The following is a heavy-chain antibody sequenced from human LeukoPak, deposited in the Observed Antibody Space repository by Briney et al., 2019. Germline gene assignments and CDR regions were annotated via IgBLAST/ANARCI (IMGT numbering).Heavy chain of an antibody. CDR1: GYTFTGYY. D-gene: IGHD6-6*01. V-gene: IGHV1-2*02. Sequence: ASVKVSCKASGYTFTGYYIHWVRLAPGQGLEWMGCIHPNSGGTKFAQSFQGRVTLTRDTSISTASMELCSLISNDTAVYFCARTAYPTSSWFDPWGQGTQVTVSS. CDR3: ARTAYPTSSWFDP. J-gene: IGHJ5*02. CDR2: IHPNSGGT.